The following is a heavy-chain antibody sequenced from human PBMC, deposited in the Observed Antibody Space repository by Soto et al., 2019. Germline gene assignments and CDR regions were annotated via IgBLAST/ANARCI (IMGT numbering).Heavy chain of an antibody. J-gene: IGHJ3*02. CDR3: ATHWGRGYCTNGVCYYAFDI. CDR2: FDPEDGET. D-gene: IGHD2-8*01. V-gene: IGHV1-24*01. Sequence: ASVKVSCKVSGYTLTELSMHWVRQAPGKGLEWMGGFDPEDGETIYAQKFQGRVTMTEDTSTDTAYMELSSLRSEDTAVYYCATHWGRGYCTNGVCYYAFDIWGQGTMVTVSS. CDR1: GYTLTELS.